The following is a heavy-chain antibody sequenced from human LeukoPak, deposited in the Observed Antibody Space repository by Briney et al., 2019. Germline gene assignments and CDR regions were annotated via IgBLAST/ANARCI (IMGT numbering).Heavy chain of an antibody. CDR2: IKRDGSEK. Sequence: GGSLRLSCAASGFTFSSYWMSWVRQAPGKGLEWVANIKRDGSEKYYVDSVKGRFTISRDNAKNSLYLQMNSLRAEDTAVYYCARAGGYSYGWSIYYFDYWGQGTLVTVSS. D-gene: IGHD5-18*01. V-gene: IGHV3-7*01. CDR3: ARAGGYSYGWSIYYFDY. J-gene: IGHJ4*02. CDR1: GFTFSSYW.